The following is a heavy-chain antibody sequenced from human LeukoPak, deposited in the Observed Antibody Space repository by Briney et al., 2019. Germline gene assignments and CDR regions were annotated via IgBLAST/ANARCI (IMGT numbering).Heavy chain of an antibody. Sequence: GGSLRLSCAASGFTFSSYGMHWVRQAPGKGLEWVAFIRYDGSKKYYADSVKGRFTISRDNSENTLYLQMNSLRADDTAVYYCAKGPELGEYWGQGTLVTVSS. CDR2: IRYDGSKK. D-gene: IGHD3-16*01. J-gene: IGHJ4*02. CDR1: GFTFSSYG. CDR3: AKGPELGEY. V-gene: IGHV3-30*02.